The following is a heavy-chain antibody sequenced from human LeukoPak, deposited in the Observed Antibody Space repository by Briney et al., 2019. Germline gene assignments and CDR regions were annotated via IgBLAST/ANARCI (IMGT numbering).Heavy chain of an antibody. J-gene: IGHJ4*02. CDR1: GYSFTGYW. D-gene: IGHD3-10*01. Sequence: GESLKISCKVSGYSFTGYWIGWVRLMPGKGLEWMGIIYPVDSDTRYSPSFQGQVTISADKSISTAYLQWGSLKASDTAMYYCARSGTVRGAPQDWGQGTLVTVSS. CDR2: IYPVDSDT. CDR3: ARSGTVRGAPQD. V-gene: IGHV5-51*01.